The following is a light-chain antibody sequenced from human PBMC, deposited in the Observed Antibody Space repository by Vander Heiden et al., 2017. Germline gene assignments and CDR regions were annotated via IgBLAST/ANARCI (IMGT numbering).Light chain of an antibody. J-gene: IGLJ2*01. CDR1: SSNIGSNY. V-gene: IGLV1-47*01. CDR3: AAWEDSLSARVV. CDR2: RNN. Sequence: QSVLPQPPSPSGTPGQRVTISCSGSSSNIGSNYVYWYQQLPGTAPKLLIYRNNQRRSGVPDRFSGSKSGTSASLAISGLRSEDEADYYCAAWEDSLSARVVFGGGTKLTVL.